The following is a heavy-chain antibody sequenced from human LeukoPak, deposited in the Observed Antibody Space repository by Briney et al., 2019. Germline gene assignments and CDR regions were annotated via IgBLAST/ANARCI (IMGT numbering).Heavy chain of an antibody. V-gene: IGHV3-73*01. CDR2: IRSKANSYAT. CDR1: GFTFSGSA. Sequence: GGSLRLSCAASGFTFSGSAMHWVRQASGKGLEWVGRIRSKANSYATAYAASVKGRFTISRDDSKNTAYLQMNSLKTEDTAVYYCTGRHDSSGYSTNFDYWGQGTLVTVSS. CDR3: TGRHDSSGYSTNFDY. J-gene: IGHJ4*02. D-gene: IGHD3-22*01.